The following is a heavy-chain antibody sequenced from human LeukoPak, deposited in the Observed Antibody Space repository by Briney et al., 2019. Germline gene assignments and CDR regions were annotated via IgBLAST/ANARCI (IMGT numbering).Heavy chain of an antibody. V-gene: IGHV3-30-3*01. D-gene: IGHD2-15*01. CDR1: GFTFRSYA. CDR3: ARDRLVVVVAAKEAFDI. J-gene: IGHJ3*02. Sequence: GRSLRLSCAASGFTFRSYAMHWVRQAPGKGLEWVAVISYDGSSKYYADSAKGRYTISRDNSKNTLYLQMNSLRAEDTAVYYCARDRLVVVVAAKEAFDIWGQGTMVSVSS. CDR2: ISYDGSSK.